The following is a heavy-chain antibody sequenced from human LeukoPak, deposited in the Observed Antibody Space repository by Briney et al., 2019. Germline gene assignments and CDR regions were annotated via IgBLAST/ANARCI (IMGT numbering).Heavy chain of an antibody. CDR3: ARDRGPGYSSGWQYYYYYYYMDV. CDR2: INPNSGGT. D-gene: IGHD6-19*01. J-gene: IGHJ6*03. Sequence: ASVKVSCKASGYTFTGYYMHWVRQAPGQGLEWMGWINPNSGGTNYAQKFQGRVTMTRDTSISTAYMELSRLRSDDTAVYYCARDRGPGYSSGWQYYYYYYYMDVWGKGTTVTVSS. V-gene: IGHV1-2*02. CDR1: GYTFTGYY.